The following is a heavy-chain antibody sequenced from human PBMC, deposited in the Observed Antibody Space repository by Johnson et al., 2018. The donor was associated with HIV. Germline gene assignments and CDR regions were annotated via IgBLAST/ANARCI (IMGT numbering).Heavy chain of an antibody. Sequence: QVQLVESGGGVIRPGGSLRLSCAASGFTFSSYGMHWVRQAPGKGLEWVSSISATGITLYYADSVKGRFTISRDNSKNTLYLQMNSLRAEDTAVYYCAKDLEEGQQWLIGAFDIWGQGTMVTVSS. V-gene: IGHV3-NL1*01. D-gene: IGHD6-19*01. J-gene: IGHJ3*02. CDR3: AKDLEEGQQWLIGAFDI. CDR2: ISATGITL. CDR1: GFTFSSYG.